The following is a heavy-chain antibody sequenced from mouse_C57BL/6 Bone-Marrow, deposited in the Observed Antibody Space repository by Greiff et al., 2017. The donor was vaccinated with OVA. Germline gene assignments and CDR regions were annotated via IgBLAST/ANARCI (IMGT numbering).Heavy chain of an antibody. CDR2: IDPDNGDT. J-gene: IGHJ3*01. Sequence: EVQLQQSGAELVRPGASVKLSCTASGFNITDDYMHWVKQRPEQGLEWIGWIDPDNGDTEYASKFQGKATMTADTSSNTAYLQLSSLTSADTAVYYCTAYDYSFAYWGQGTLVTVSA. V-gene: IGHV14-4*01. D-gene: IGHD2-4*01. CDR3: TAYDYSFAY. CDR1: GFNITDDY.